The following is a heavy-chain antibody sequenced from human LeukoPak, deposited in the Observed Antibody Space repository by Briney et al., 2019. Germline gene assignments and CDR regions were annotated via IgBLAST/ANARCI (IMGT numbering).Heavy chain of an antibody. V-gene: IGHV1-69*05. CDR3: ARAFSSWYRGAGY. D-gene: IGHD6-13*01. Sequence: ASVKVSCKASGGTFSSYAISWVRQAPGQGLEWMGGIIPIFGTANYAQKFQGRVTITTDESTSTAYMELSSLRSEDTAVYYCARAFSSWYRGAGYWGQGTLVTVSS. CDR1: GGTFSSYA. J-gene: IGHJ4*02. CDR2: IIPIFGTA.